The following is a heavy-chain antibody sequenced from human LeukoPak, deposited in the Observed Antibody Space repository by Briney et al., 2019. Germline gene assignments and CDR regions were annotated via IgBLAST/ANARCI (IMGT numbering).Heavy chain of an antibody. Sequence: SVKVSCKASGGTFSSYAISWVRQAPGQGLEWMGGIIPIFGTANYAQKFQGRVTITADESTSIAYMELSSLRSEDTAVYYCAAPGIAAAGTRGYFDYWGQGTLVTVSS. V-gene: IGHV1-69*13. CDR2: IIPIFGTA. J-gene: IGHJ4*02. CDR3: AAPGIAAAGTRGYFDY. CDR1: GGTFSSYA. D-gene: IGHD6-13*01.